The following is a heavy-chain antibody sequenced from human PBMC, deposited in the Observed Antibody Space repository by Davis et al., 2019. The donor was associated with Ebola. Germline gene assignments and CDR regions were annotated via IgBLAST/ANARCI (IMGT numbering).Heavy chain of an antibody. D-gene: IGHD6-6*01. CDR1: GGSISSYY. CDR2: IYYSGST. J-gene: IGHJ3*02. CDR3: ARRSIYDAFDI. Sequence: SETLSLTCTVSGGSISSYYWSWIRQPPGKGLEWIGYIYYSGSTNYNPSLKSRVTISVGTSKNQFSLKLSSVTAADTAVYYCARRSIYDAFDIWGQGTMVTVSS. V-gene: IGHV4-59*08.